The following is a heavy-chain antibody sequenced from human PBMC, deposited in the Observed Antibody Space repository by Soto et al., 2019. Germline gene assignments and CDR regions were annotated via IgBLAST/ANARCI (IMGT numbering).Heavy chain of an antibody. CDR3: ASTAHSSGWYSGGFDY. CDR1: GGSISSYY. J-gene: IGHJ4*02. CDR2: IYYSGST. V-gene: IGHV4-59*01. Sequence: SETLSLTCTVSGGSISSYYWSWIRQPPGKGLEWIGYIYYSGSTNYNPSLKSRVTISVDTSKNQFSLKLSSVTAADTAVYYCASTAHSSGWYSGGFDYWGQGTLVTIS. D-gene: IGHD6-19*01.